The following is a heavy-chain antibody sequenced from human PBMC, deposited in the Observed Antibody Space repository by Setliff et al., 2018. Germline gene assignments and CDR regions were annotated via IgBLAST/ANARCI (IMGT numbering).Heavy chain of an antibody. CDR3: AISTLSICSGGTCPNAFDV. Sequence: ASVKVSCKSSAYIFNSYGISWVRQAPGQGLEWMGWISSYNDITNYAQRLQGRVTMTTDTSTSAAYMELRSLRSDDTAVYYCAISTLSICSGGTCPNAFDVWGQGTMVTVSS. D-gene: IGHD2-15*01. CDR1: AYIFNSYG. J-gene: IGHJ3*01. V-gene: IGHV1-18*01. CDR2: ISSYNDIT.